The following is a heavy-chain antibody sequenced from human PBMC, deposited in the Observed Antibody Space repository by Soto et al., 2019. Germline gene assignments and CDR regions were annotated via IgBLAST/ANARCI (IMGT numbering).Heavy chain of an antibody. CDR2: ISCRGVDT. D-gene: IGHD1-1*01. CDR1: GVSFSSLA. J-gene: IGHJ4*02. V-gene: IGHV3-23*01. Sequence: WGTLRLSCAASGVSFSSLAMSWVRQAPGKGLEWVSSISCRGVDTLYADSVKGRFTISRDNSRNTLYLQVNSLRAEDTAVYYCAKDPTDVPLFDYWGQGTLVTVSS. CDR3: AKDPTDVPLFDY.